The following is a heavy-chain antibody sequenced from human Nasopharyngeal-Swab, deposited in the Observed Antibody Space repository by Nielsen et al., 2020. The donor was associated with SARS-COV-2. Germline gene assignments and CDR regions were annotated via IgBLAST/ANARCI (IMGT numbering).Heavy chain of an antibody. V-gene: IGHV4-39*07. CDR3: VGSSWYGDLYYYYGMDV. CDR1: GGSISSSRYY. Sequence: SDTLSPTCTVSGGSISSSRYYWGWIRQPPGKGLEWIGSINYSGSTYYNPSLKSRVTISIDTSKNQFSLKLSYVTAADKAVYYCVGSSWYGDLYYYYGMDVWGQGTTVTVSS. CDR2: INYSGST. D-gene: IGHD6-13*01. J-gene: IGHJ6*02.